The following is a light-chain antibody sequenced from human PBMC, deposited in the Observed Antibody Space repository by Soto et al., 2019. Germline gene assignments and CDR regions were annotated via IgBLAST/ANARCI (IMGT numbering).Light chain of an antibody. CDR3: QSYDSSLSGYV. CDR2: GNS. Sequence: QSALTQPPSVSGAPGQRVTLSCTGSSSNIGAGYDVHWYQQLPGTAPKLLIYGNSNRPSGVPDRSSGSKSGTSASLAITGLQAEDEADYYCQSYDSSLSGYVFGTGTKVTVL. CDR1: SSNIGAGYD. J-gene: IGLJ1*01. V-gene: IGLV1-40*01.